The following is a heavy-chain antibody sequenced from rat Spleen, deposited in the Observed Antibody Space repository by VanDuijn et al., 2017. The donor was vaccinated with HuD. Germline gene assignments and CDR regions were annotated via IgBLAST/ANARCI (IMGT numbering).Heavy chain of an antibody. J-gene: IGHJ1*01. CDR1: GFTFSSYG. D-gene: IGHD5-1*01. Sequence: VQLVESGGGLVQPGSPLKLSCAASGFTFSSYGMHWIRQAPGKGLDWVAYISSSSGTVYADAVKGRFTISRDNAKNTQYLQMDSLRSEDTATYYCARLELGWYFDSWGPGTMVTVSS. V-gene: IGHV5-62*01. CDR3: ARLELGWYFDS. CDR2: ISSSSGT.